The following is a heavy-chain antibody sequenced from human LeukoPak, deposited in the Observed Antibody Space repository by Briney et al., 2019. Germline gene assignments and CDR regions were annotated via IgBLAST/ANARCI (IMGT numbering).Heavy chain of an antibody. V-gene: IGHV3-53*01. J-gene: IGHJ5*02. CDR2: ICSGGST. CDR1: GFTVSSNY. Sequence: TRGYLRLSCAASGFTVSSNYMSWVRQAPGKGLEWVSVICSGGSTYYADSVKGRFTISRDNSKNTLYLQMNSLRAEDTAVYYCAREAAAWGQGTLVTVSS. CDR3: AREAAA.